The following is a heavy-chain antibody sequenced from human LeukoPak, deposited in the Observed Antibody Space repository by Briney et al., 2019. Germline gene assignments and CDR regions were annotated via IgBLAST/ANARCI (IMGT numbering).Heavy chain of an antibody. CDR3: ASYNWNIGAFDI. J-gene: IGHJ3*02. D-gene: IGHD1-1*01. Sequence: ASVKVSCKASGYTLTSYGISWVRQAPGQGLEWMGWISAYNGNTNYAQKLQGRVTMTRDTSISTAYMELSRLRSDDTAVYYCASYNWNIGAFDIWGQGTMVTVSS. CDR2: ISAYNGNT. CDR1: GYTLTSYG. V-gene: IGHV1-18*01.